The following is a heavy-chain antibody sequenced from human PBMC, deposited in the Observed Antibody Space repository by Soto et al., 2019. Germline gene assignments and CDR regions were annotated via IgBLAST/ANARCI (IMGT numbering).Heavy chain of an antibody. Sequence: GGSVKVSCKASGGTFSSYTISWGRQAPGQGLEWMGRIIPILGIANYAQKFQGRVTITADKSTSTAYMELSSLRSEDTAVYYCARDGGYSSNSHYFDYWGQGTLVTVSS. CDR2: IIPILGIA. CDR1: GGTFSSYT. CDR3: ARDGGYSSNSHYFDY. J-gene: IGHJ4*02. V-gene: IGHV1-69*04. D-gene: IGHD6-13*01.